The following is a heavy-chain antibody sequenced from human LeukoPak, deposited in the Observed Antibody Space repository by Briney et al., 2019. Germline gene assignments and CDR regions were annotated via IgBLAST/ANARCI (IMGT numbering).Heavy chain of an antibody. Sequence: SETLTLTCTVSGGSISSYYWSWIRQPPGKGLEWIGYIYYSGSTNYNPSLKSRVTISVDTSKNQFSLKLSSVTAADTAVYYCARELFPTYYYDRPIWGQGTMVTVSS. CDR3: ARELFPTYYYDRPI. J-gene: IGHJ3*02. D-gene: IGHD3-22*01. V-gene: IGHV4-59*01. CDR2: IYYSGST. CDR1: GGSISSYY.